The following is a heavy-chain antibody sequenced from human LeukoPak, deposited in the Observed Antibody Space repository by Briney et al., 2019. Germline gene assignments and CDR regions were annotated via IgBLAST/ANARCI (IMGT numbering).Heavy chain of an antibody. CDR3: ATGYSSSWYVYFQH. V-gene: IGHV4-34*01. Sequence: PSETLSLTCAVYGGSFSGYYWSWICQPPGKGLEWIGEINHSGSTNYNPYLKSRVTISVDTSKNQFSLKLSSVTAADTAVYYCATGYSSSWYVYFQHWGQGTLVTVSS. CDR1: GGSFSGYY. D-gene: IGHD6-13*01. CDR2: INHSGST. J-gene: IGHJ1*01.